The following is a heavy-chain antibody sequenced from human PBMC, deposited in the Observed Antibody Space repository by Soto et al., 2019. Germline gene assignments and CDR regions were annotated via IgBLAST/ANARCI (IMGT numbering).Heavy chain of an antibody. CDR1: EGTFNSYA. J-gene: IGHJ4*02. CDR2: IIPYYNTL. CDR3: ASGASRWYPYFFGS. D-gene: IGHD6-13*01. Sequence: QAQVVQSGAEVRKPGSSVKLSCKASEGTFNSYAIAWVRQAPGQGLEWMGGIIPYYNTLNYAQKFQDRVTITADDATNTVYMELSSMRSDDTAVYFCASGASRWYPYFFGSWAQGTLVTVSS. V-gene: IGHV1-69*01.